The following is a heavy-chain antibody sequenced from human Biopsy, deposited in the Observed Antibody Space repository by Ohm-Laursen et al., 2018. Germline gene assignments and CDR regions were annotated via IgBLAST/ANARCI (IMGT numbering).Heavy chain of an antibody. D-gene: IGHD1-1*01. Sequence: ATVKLSCKVSGYSLTELSMHWVRQAPGQGLEWMGGFAPENGRIVYSQKFQGRVTMTEDTSTSTAYMEVWRLRSDDTAVYYCAADINVWNVNYWGQGTQVIVSS. CDR2: FAPENGRI. CDR3: AADINVWNVNY. J-gene: IGHJ4*02. CDR1: GYSLTELS. V-gene: IGHV1-24*01.